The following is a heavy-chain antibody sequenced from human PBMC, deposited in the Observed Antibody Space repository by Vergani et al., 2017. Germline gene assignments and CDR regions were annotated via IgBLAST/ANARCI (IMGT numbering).Heavy chain of an antibody. CDR1: GFTFSSYA. V-gene: IGHV3-23*01. Sequence: EVQLLESGGGLVQPGGSLRLSCAASGFTFSSYAMSWVRQAPGKGLEWVSAISGSGGSTYYADSVKGRFTISRDNSKNTLYLQMNSLRAEDTAVYYCAKGRIAAAGSSEYFQHWGQGTLVTVSS. D-gene: IGHD6-13*01. CDR3: AKGRIAAAGSSEYFQH. J-gene: IGHJ1*01. CDR2: ISGSGGST.